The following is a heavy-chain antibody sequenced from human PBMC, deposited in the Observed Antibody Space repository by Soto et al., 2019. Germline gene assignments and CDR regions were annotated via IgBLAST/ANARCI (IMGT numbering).Heavy chain of an antibody. D-gene: IGHD6-19*01. Sequence: GGSLRLSCAASGFSFVNYAMKWVRDAPGKGLEWVSGLSGSGTSTYYADSVKGRFTISRDNSRDTLFLQMNSLTADDTAVYYCAKATTNGGWFNPFDSWGQGALVTVSS. J-gene: IGHJ4*02. CDR2: LSGSGTST. V-gene: IGHV3-23*01. CDR3: AKATTNGGWFNPFDS. CDR1: GFSFVNYA.